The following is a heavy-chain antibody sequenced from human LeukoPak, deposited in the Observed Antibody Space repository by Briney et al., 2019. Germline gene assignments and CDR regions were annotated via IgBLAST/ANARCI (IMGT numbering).Heavy chain of an antibody. J-gene: IGHJ6*03. CDR1: GFTFVSYC. CDR3: SKHRRDLVVVNGYMDV. V-gene: IGHV3-23*01. Sequence: PGGSLRLSCAASGFTFVSYCMSWVRQAPGKGLEWVSAISGSGGSTYYADSVKGRFTISRDNSKNSLYLQMNGLRAEDTALYYCSKHRRDLVVVNGYMDVWGKGTTVTVSS. D-gene: IGHD2-21*01. CDR2: ISGSGGST.